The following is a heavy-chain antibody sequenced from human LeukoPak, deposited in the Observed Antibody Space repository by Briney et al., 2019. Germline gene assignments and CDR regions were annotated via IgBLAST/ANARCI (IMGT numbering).Heavy chain of an antibody. CDR1: GFSFSSYS. V-gene: IGHV3-21*01. CDR2: ISSSSGYI. CDR3: ARGRDSNYLPDY. Sequence: GGSLRLSCAASGFSFSSYSMNWVRQAPGTGLEWVSSISSSSGYIYYADSVKGRFTISRDNAKNPLYLQMSSLRAEDTAVYYCARGRDSNYLPDYWGQGTLVTVSS. D-gene: IGHD4-11*01. J-gene: IGHJ4*02.